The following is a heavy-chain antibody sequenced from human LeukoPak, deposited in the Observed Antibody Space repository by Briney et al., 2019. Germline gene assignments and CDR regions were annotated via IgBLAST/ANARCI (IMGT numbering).Heavy chain of an antibody. V-gene: IGHV3-23*01. J-gene: IGHJ6*03. Sequence: PGGSLRLSCAASGFTFRSYAMSWVRQAPGKGLKWVSTINDNGDGTYYADSVKGRFTISRDNSYNTVSLQMNSLRDEDTGVYYCAKGLRTGVGPYMGYHYYMDVWGKGATVTVSS. D-gene: IGHD3-16*01. CDR3: AKGLRTGVGPYMGYHYYMDV. CDR1: GFTFRSYA. CDR2: INDNGDGT.